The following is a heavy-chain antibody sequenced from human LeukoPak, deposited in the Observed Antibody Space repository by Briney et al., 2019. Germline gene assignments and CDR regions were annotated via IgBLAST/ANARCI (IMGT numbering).Heavy chain of an antibody. J-gene: IGHJ3*02. CDR1: GYTFTGYY. CDR3: ARDLVEQQLVAAFDI. CDR2: INPNSGGT. D-gene: IGHD6-13*01. Sequence: ASVKVSCKASGYTFTGYYMHWVRQAPGQGLEWMGWINPNSGGTNYAQKFQGRVTMTRDTSISTAYMELSRLRSDDTAVYYCARDLVEQQLVAAFDIWGQGTMVTVSS. V-gene: IGHV1-2*02.